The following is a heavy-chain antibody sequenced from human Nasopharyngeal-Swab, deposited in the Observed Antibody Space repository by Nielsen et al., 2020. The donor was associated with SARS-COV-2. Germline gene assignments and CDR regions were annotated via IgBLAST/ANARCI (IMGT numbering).Heavy chain of an antibody. V-gene: IGHV4-39*07. Sequence: SETLSLTCTVSGGSISSSNYYWDWIRQTPGKGLEWIGDINYRGNTNYSPSLKSRVTISVDTSKNQFSLKLSSVTAADTAIYYCARGRYLGTYYYGMDVWGQGTTVAVSS. D-gene: IGHD3-16*01. J-gene: IGHJ6*02. CDR1: GGSISSSNYY. CDR3: ARGRYLGTYYYGMDV. CDR2: INYRGNT.